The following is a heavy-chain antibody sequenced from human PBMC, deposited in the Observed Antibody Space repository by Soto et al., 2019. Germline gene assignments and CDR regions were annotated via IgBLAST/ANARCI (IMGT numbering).Heavy chain of an antibody. CDR2: IKQDGSEK. J-gene: IGHJ4*02. V-gene: IGHV3-7*05. D-gene: IGHD3-16*02. CDR3: ARDIPYDYVWGSYRPPLDF. Sequence: EVQLVESGGGLVQPGGSLRLSCAASGFTFSSYWMSWVRQAPGKGLEWVASIKQDGSEKYYVDSVKGLFTISRDNPKNSLYLQMNRLRAEDTAVYYCARDIPYDYVWGSYRPPLDFWGQGTLVTVSS. CDR1: GFTFSSYW.